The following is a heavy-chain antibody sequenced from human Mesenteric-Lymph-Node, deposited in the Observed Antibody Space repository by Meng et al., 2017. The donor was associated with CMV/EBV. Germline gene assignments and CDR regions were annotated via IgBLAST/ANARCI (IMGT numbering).Heavy chain of an antibody. D-gene: IGHD2-2*01. J-gene: IGHJ6*02. Sequence: GGSLRLSCAASGFTFSRYWMHWVRQAPGKGLVWVSHINSDGSSTSNADSVKGRFTISRDNAKNTLYLQMNSLRAEDTAVYYCARDQCTSCYRYYYGMDVWGQGTTVTVSS. CDR1: GFTFSRYW. V-gene: IGHV3-74*01. CDR2: INSDGSST. CDR3: ARDQCTSCYRYYYGMDV.